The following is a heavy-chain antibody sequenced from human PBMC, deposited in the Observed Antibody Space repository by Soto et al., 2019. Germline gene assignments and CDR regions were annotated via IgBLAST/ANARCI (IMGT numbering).Heavy chain of an antibody. J-gene: IGHJ5*02. CDR2: ISYDGSNK. CDR3: ARHGSGSYYNNWFDP. V-gene: IGHV3-30*03. D-gene: IGHD3-10*01. CDR1: GFTFSSYG. Sequence: SLRLSCAASGFTFSSYGMHWVRQAPGKGLEWVAVISYDGSNKYYADSVKGRFTISRDNSKNTLYLQMNSLRAEDTAVYYCARHGSGSYYNNWFDPWGQGTLVTVSS.